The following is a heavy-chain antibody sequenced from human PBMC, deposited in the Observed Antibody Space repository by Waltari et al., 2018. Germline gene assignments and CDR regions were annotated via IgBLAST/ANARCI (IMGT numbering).Heavy chain of an antibody. CDR2: IYSGGST. CDR3: AKDRIGDY. D-gene: IGHD2-15*01. J-gene: IGHJ4*02. Sequence: EVQLLESGGGLVHPGGSLRLSCAASGFTFSSYAMSWVRQAPGKGLEWVSVIYSGGSTYYADSVKGRFTISRDNSKNTLYLQMNSLRAEDTAVYYCAKDRIGDYWGQGTLVTVSS. CDR1: GFTFSSYA. V-gene: IGHV3-23*03.